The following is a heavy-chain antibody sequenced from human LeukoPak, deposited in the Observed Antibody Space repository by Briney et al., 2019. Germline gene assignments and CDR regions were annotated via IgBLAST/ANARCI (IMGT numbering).Heavy chain of an antibody. CDR2: IYYSGST. CDR3: ARGYCSSTSCYTGYGMDV. CDR1: GGSISSGGYY. V-gene: IGHV4-31*03. D-gene: IGHD2-2*02. J-gene: IGHJ6*02. Sequence: KPSQTLSLTCTVSGGSISSGGYYWSWIRLHPGKGLEWIGYIYYSGSTYYNPSLKSRVTISVDTSKNQFSLKLSSVTAADTAVYYCARGYCSSTSCYTGYGMDVWGQGTTVTVSS.